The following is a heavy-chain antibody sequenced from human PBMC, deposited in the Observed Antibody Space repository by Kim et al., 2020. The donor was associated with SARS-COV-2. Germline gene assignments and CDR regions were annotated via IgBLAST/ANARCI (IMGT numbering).Heavy chain of an antibody. CDR1: GGSISSGGYY. D-gene: IGHD6-13*01. Sequence: SETLSLTCTVSGGSISSGGYYWSWIRQHPGKGLEWIGYIYYSGSTYYNPSLKSRVTISVDTSKNQFSLKLSSVTAADTAVYYCASQGPIGQQLPSFDYWGQGTLVTVSS. J-gene: IGHJ4*02. CDR2: IYYSGST. V-gene: IGHV4-31*03. CDR3: ASQGPIGQQLPSFDY.